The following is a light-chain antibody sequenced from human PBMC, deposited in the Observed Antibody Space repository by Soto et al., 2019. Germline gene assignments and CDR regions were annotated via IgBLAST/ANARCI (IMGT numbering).Light chain of an antibody. Sequence: DIQMTQSPSTLSASVGDRVTITCRASQSISSWLAWYQQKPGKAPKLLIYKASSLESGDPSRFSGRGSGTVFTLTISSLHADYLATYYCQQYNSYSTFGQGTKVEIK. CDR3: QQYNSYST. J-gene: IGKJ1*01. CDR1: QSISSW. V-gene: IGKV1-5*03. CDR2: KAS.